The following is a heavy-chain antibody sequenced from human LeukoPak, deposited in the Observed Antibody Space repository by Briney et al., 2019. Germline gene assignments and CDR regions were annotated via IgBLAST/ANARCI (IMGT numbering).Heavy chain of an antibody. D-gene: IGHD2/OR15-2a*01. CDR3: ARTRGSHISMAYLDY. Sequence: ASVKLSCKASGYTFSDNFIHWVRQAPGQGLEGMGWINPKNGDTDYAQKFQGRVTMTRDTSISTAYMELSSLRSDDTAVYYCARTRGSHISMAYLDYWGQGTLVTVSS. CDR1: GYTFSDNF. V-gene: IGHV1-2*02. CDR2: INPKNGDT. J-gene: IGHJ4*02.